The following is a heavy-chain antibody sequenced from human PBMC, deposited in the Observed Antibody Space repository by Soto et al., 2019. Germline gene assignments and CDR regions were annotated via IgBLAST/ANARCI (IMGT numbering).Heavy chain of an antibody. V-gene: IGHV5-10-1*01. J-gene: IGHJ6*02. Sequence: PGESLKISCKGSVYSFTSYWISWVRQMPGKGLEWMGRIDPSDSYTNYSPSFQGHVTISADKSISTAYLQWSSLKASDTAMYYCARLSLKATVANYYYYGMDVWGQGTTVTVSS. D-gene: IGHD4-4*01. CDR3: ARLSLKATVANYYYYGMDV. CDR2: IDPSDSYT. CDR1: VYSFTSYW.